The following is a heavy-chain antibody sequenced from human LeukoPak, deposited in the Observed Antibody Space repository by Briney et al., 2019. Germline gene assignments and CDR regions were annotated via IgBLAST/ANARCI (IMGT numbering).Heavy chain of an antibody. CDR2: IYHSGST. D-gene: IGHD6-13*01. J-gene: IGHJ4*02. CDR3: ARSGYSSPPPLDY. Sequence: SQTLALTCTVSGGSISSGGYYWGWIRQPPGKGLEWIGYIYHSGSTYYNPSLKSRVTISVDRSKNQFSLKLSSVTAADTAVYYCARSGYSSPPPLDYWGQGTLVTVSS. V-gene: IGHV4-30-2*01. CDR1: GGSISSGGYY.